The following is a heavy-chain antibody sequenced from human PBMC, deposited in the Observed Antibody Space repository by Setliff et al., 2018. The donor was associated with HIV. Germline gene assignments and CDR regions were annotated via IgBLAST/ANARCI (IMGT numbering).Heavy chain of an antibody. D-gene: IGHD3-16*02. V-gene: IGHV1-24*01. CDR2: FDPEDGET. J-gene: IGHJ3*02. Sequence: GASVKVSCKVSGYTLTELSRHWVRQAPGKGLEWMGGFDPEDGETVYAQKFQGRVTMTEDISTDTAYMELRRLRSEDTAVYYCTSRSDYVWGSYRHASDIWGQGTMVTVSS. CDR1: GYTLTELS. CDR3: TSRSDYVWGSYRHASDI.